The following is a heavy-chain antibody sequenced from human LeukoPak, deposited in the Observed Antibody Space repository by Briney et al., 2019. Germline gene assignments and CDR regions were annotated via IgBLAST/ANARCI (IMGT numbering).Heavy chain of an antibody. CDR3: ARFAAGGSYYYYMDV. CDR2: IGTSSSTI. Sequence: PGGSLRLSCAASGFTFSTYTMNWVRQPPGKGLEWVSNIGTSSSTIYYADSVKGRFTISRDNAKNSLYLQMNSLRADDTAVYYCARFAAGGSYYYYMDVWGKGTTV. D-gene: IGHD6-25*01. V-gene: IGHV3-48*01. CDR1: GFTFSTYT. J-gene: IGHJ6*03.